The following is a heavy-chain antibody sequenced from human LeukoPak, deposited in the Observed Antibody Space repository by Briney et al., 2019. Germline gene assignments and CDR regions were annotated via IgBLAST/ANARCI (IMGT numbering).Heavy chain of an antibody. CDR1: GGSISSSNW. J-gene: IGHJ1*01. CDR2: IYHSGST. CDR3: ARCGYSSSWSSAEYFQH. V-gene: IGHV4-4*02. D-gene: IGHD6-13*01. Sequence: SETLSLTCAVSGGSISSSNWWSWVRQPPGKGLEWIGEIYHSGSTNYNPSLKSRVTISVDKSKNQFSLKLSSVTAADTAVYYCARCGYSSSWSSAEYFQHWGQGTLVTVSS.